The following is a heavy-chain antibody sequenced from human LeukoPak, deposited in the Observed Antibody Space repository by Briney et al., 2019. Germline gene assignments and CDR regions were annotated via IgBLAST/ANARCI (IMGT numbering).Heavy chain of an antibody. CDR3: TRGDPDK. V-gene: IGHV3-7*03. Sequence: GGSLRLSCAASEFIFNNYWMQWVRQAPGKGLEWVANINYGGNENYHVDSVKGRFSISRDNVRNSLYLQMNSLRAEDTAVYYCTRGDPDKWGQGTLVIVSS. CDR2: INYGGNEN. D-gene: IGHD2-21*02. CDR1: EFIFNNYW. J-gene: IGHJ4*02.